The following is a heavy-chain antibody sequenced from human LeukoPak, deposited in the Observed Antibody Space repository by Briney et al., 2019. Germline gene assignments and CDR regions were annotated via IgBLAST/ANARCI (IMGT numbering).Heavy chain of an antibody. J-gene: IGHJ4*02. V-gene: IGHV3-23*01. Sequence: GGSLRLSCAASGFTFRNYSMNWVRQAPGKGLEWVSGISYNGGTTDYADSVKGRFAISRNNSNNTLYLQMNSLRAEDTAVYYCAKARSGSSSSCYNYWGQGTLVTVSS. D-gene: IGHD2-2*02. CDR1: GFTFRNYS. CDR2: ISYNGGTT. CDR3: AKARSGSSSSCYNY.